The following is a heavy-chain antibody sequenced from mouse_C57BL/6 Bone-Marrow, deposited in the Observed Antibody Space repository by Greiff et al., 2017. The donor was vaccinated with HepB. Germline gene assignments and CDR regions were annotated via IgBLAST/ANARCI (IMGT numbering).Heavy chain of an antibody. CDR1: GYTFTSYW. V-gene: IGHV1-50*01. D-gene: IGHD1-1*01. CDR2: IDPSDSYT. J-gene: IGHJ3*01. CDR3: ARYHYYGSSYGFAY. Sequence: QVQLQQPGAKLVKPGASVKLSCKASGYTFTSYWMQWVKQRPGQGLEWIGEIDPSDSYTNYNQKFKGKATLTVDTSSSTAYMQLSSLTSEDSAVYYCARYHYYGSSYGFAYWGQGTLVTVSA.